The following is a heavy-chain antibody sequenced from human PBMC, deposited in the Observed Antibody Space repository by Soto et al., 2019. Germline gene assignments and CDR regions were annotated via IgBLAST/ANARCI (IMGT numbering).Heavy chain of an antibody. CDR3: ARDPTTYYGSGSYSDY. Sequence: EGSLRLSCAASGFTFSSYWMHWVRQAPGKGPVWVSRINSDGSSTSYADSVKGRFTISRDNAKNTLYLQMNSLRAEDTAVYYCARDPTTYYGSGSYSDYWGQGTLVTVSS. J-gene: IGHJ4*02. D-gene: IGHD3-10*01. CDR1: GFTFSSYW. CDR2: INSDGSST. V-gene: IGHV3-74*01.